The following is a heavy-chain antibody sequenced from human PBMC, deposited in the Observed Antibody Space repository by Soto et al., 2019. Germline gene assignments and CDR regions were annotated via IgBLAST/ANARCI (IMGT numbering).Heavy chain of an antibody. J-gene: IGHJ3*02. CDR1: GFSLSTSGVG. CDR3: AHAKLGYCSGGSCLGAFDI. D-gene: IGHD2-15*01. V-gene: IGHV2-5*02. Sequence: QITLKESGPTLVKPTQPLTLTCTFSGFSLSTSGVGVGWIRQPPGTALEWLALIYWDDDKRYSPSLKRRLTLTKDTSKNQVILKMTNMDPVDTATYYCAHAKLGYCSGGSCLGAFDIWGQGTMVTVSS. CDR2: IYWDDDK.